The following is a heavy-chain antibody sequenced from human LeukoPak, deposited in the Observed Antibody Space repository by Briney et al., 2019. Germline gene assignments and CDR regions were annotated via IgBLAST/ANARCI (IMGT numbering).Heavy chain of an antibody. CDR2: ISGSGGST. D-gene: IGHD1-26*01. CDR3: AKFPTQWKLRTGDY. CDR1: GFTFSSYA. Sequence: GGSLRLSCAASGFTFSSYAMSWVRQAPGKGLEWVSAISGSGGSTYYADSVKGRFTISRDNSKNTLYLQMNSLRAEDTAVYYCAKFPTQWKLRTGDYWGQGTLVTVSS. V-gene: IGHV3-23*01. J-gene: IGHJ4*02.